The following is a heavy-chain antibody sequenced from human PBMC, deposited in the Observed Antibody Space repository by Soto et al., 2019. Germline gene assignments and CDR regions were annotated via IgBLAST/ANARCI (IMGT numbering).Heavy chain of an antibody. J-gene: IGHJ4*02. CDR3: ASDRGYSDQYYHDY. CDR2: IWYDGSNK. CDR1: GFTFSSYG. V-gene: IGHV3-33*01. Sequence: QVQLVESGGGVVQPGRTLRLSCAASGFTFSSYGMHWVRQAPGKGLELVAVIWYDGSNKYYADSVKVRFTISRVNSKHALYLQMNSPRAEDTAVYSCASDRGYSDQYYHDYCGQGTQVTVSS. D-gene: IGHD4-17*01.